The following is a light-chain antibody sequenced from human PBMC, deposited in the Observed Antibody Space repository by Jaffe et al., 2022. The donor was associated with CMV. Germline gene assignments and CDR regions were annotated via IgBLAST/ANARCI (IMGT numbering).Light chain of an antibody. CDR2: KAS. CDR1: QSISSW. CDR3: QRYDTFLFT. J-gene: IGKJ3*01. Sequence: DIQMTQSPSTLSASVGDRVTITCRASQSISSWLAWYQQKPGKAPNLLIYKASTLESGVPSRFSGSGSGTEFTLTISSLQPDDFATYYCQRYDTFLFTFGPGTKVDIK. V-gene: IGKV1-5*03.